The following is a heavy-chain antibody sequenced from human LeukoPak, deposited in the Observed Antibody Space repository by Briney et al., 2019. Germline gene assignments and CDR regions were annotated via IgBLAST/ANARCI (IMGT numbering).Heavy chain of an antibody. Sequence: GESLKISCKLSGYPFTTYWIGWVRQMPGKGLEWMGIIYPTDSDARYSPSFQGQVTISADKSISTAYLQWSSLKASDSAMYYCARSVSSWSSLDYWGQGTLVSVSS. J-gene: IGHJ4*02. D-gene: IGHD6-13*01. CDR1: GYPFTTYW. CDR2: IYPTDSDA. V-gene: IGHV5-51*01. CDR3: ARSVSSWSSLDY.